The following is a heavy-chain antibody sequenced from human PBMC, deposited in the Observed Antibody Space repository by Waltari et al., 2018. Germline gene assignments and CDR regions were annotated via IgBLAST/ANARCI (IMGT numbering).Heavy chain of an antibody. J-gene: IGHJ3*02. CDR1: GGSISRYY. Sequence: QVQLQESGPGLVKPSETLSLTCSVSGGSISRYYWSWIRQPPGKGLEWIGYIYYSGSTNYNPSLKSRVTISVDTSKNQFSLKLSSVTAADTAVYYCARDKGRLDAFDIWGQGTMVTVSS. V-gene: IGHV4-59*01. D-gene: IGHD6-25*01. CDR2: IYYSGST. CDR3: ARDKGRLDAFDI.